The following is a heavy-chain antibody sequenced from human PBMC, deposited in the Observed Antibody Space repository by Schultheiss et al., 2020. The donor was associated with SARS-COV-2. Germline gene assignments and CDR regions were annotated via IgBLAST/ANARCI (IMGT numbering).Heavy chain of an antibody. CDR3: ARDIAARRFDY. J-gene: IGHJ4*02. CDR1: GFSFSKYS. CDR2: ISSTSSYI. V-gene: IGHV3-21*01. D-gene: IGHD6-6*01. Sequence: GGSLRLSCAASGFSFSKYSMNWVRQAPGKGLEWVSSISSTSSYIYYADSVKGRFTISRDNAKSSLYLQMNSLRAEDTAVYYCARDIAARRFDYWGQGTLVTVSS.